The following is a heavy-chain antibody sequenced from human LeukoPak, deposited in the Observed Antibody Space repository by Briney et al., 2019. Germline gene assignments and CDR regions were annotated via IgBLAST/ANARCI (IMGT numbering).Heavy chain of an antibody. CDR1: GGSISSYY. CDR2: IYYSGST. Sequence: PSETLSLTCTVSGGSISSYYWSWIRQPPGKGLEGIGYIYYSGSTNYNPSLKSRVTISVDTSKNQFSLKLSSVTAADTAVYYCARSDGTVVTQGGAFDIWGQGTMVTVSS. J-gene: IGHJ3*02. V-gene: IGHV4-59*01. D-gene: IGHD4-23*01. CDR3: ARSDGTVVTQGGAFDI.